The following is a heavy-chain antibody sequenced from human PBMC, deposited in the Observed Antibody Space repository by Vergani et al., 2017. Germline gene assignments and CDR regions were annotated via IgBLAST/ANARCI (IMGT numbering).Heavy chain of an antibody. J-gene: IGHJ6*02. CDR1: GYSFTSYW. Sequence: EVQLVQSGAEVKKPGESLKISCKGSGYSFTSYWIGWVRQMPGKGLEWMGIIYPDDSDTRYSPSFQGQVTISADKSISTAYLQWSSLKASDTAIDYCANRFSWRGGTHYGMDVWGQGTTVTVS. CDR3: ANRFSWRGGTHYGMDV. CDR2: IYPDDSDT. V-gene: IGHV5-51*01. D-gene: IGHD3-3*01.